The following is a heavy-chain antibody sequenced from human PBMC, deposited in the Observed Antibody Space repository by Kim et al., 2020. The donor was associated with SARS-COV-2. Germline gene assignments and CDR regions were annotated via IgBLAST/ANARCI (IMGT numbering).Heavy chain of an antibody. CDR2: RWGDGINK. D-gene: IGHD6-19*01. Sequence: GGSLRLSCAASGFTFSSYGMHWVRQAPGKGLEWVAARWGDGINKYYADSVKGRFTISRDNSKNTLYLQMNSLRAEDTAVYYCARDSSGWYTRGNGMDVGGQGTTVTVS. CDR3: ARDSSGWYTRGNGMDV. CDR1: GFTFSSYG. J-gene: IGHJ6*02. V-gene: IGHV3-33*01.